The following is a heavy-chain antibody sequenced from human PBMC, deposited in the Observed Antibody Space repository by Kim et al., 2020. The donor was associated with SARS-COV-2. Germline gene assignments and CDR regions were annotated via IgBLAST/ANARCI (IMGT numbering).Heavy chain of an antibody. CDR2: ISGYNGNT. Sequence: ASVKVSCKASGYTFTNYGITWVRQAPGQGLEWMGWISGYNGNTNYAQKLQDRITVTTDTSTNTAYMELRSLRSDDTAVYYCARDNEAYSPTDYWGQGTLVTVSS. V-gene: IGHV1-18*01. CDR3: ARDNEAYSPTDY. D-gene: IGHD4-4*01. J-gene: IGHJ4*02. CDR1: GYTFTNYG.